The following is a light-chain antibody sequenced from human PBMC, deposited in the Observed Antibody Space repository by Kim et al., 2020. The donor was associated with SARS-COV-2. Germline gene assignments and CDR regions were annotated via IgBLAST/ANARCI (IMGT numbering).Light chain of an antibody. V-gene: IGKV3-20*01. CDR3: QQYGSSPLT. J-gene: IGKJ4*01. CDR2: GAS. Sequence: EIVLTQSPGTLSLSPGERATLSCRASQSVSSSYLAWHQQKPGQAPRLLIYGASSRATGIPYRFSGSGSGTDFTLTISRLEPEDFAVYYCQQYGSSPLTFGGGTKVDIK. CDR1: QSVSSSY.